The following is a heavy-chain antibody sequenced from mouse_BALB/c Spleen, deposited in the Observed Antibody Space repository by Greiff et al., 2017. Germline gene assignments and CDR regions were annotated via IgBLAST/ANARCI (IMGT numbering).Heavy chain of an antibody. J-gene: IGHJ2*01. D-gene: IGHD1-1*01. Sequence: QVQLQQPGAELVKPGASVKMSCKASGYTFTSYWMHWVKQRPGQGLEWIGTIDPSDSYTSYNQKFKGKATLTVDTSSSTAYMQLSSLTSEDSAVYYCTRPLLRNLGTNFDYWGQGTTLTVSS. CDR1: GYTFTSYW. CDR2: IDPSDSYT. V-gene: IGHV1S127*01. CDR3: TRPLLRNLGTNFDY.